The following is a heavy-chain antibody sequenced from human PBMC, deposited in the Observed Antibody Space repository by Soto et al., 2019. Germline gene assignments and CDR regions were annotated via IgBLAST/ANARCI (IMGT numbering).Heavy chain of an antibody. CDR1: GGSISSGGYY. Sequence: KPSETLSLTCTVSGGSISSGGYYWSWIRQHPGKGLEWIGYIYYSGSTYYNPSLKSRVTISVDTSKNQFSLKLSSVTAADTAVYYCARVGKTTPKNWFDPWGQGTRGTVSA. CDR3: ARVGKTTPKNWFDP. D-gene: IGHD4-17*01. J-gene: IGHJ5*02. V-gene: IGHV4-31*03. CDR2: IYYSGST.